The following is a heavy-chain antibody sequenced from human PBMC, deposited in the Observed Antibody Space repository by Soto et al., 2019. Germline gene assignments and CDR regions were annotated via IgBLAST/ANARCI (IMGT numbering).Heavy chain of an antibody. CDR2: IGTAGDT. J-gene: IGHJ4*02. D-gene: IGHD6-19*01. CDR3: ARVASSGWYSLDY. V-gene: IGHV3-13*01. CDR1: GFTFSSYD. Sequence: VQLVESGGGLVQPGGSLRLSCAASGFTFSSYDMHWVRQATGKGLEWVSAIGTAGDTYYPGSVKGRFTISRENAKNSLYLQMNSLRAEDTAVYYCARVASSGWYSLDYWGQGTLVTVSS.